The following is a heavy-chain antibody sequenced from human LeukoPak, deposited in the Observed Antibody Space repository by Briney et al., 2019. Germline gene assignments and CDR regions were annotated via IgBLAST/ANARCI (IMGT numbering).Heavy chain of an antibody. Sequence: ASVKVSCKVSGYTLTELSMHWVRQAPGKGLEWMGGFDPEDGETIYAQKFQGRVTMTEDTSTDTAYMELSSLRSEDTAVYYCARTRIAAAGTYYYYGMDVWGQGTTVTVSS. J-gene: IGHJ6*02. CDR1: GYTLTELS. CDR3: ARTRIAAAGTYYYYGMDV. V-gene: IGHV1-24*01. D-gene: IGHD6-13*01. CDR2: FDPEDGET.